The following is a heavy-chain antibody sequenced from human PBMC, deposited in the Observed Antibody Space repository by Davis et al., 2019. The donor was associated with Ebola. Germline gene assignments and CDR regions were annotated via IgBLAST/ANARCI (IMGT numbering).Heavy chain of an antibody. Sequence: GESLKISCAASGFTFSSYGMHWVRQAPGKGLEWVAVISYDGSNKYYADSVKGRFTISRDNSKNTMYLQMNSLRAEDTAVYYCARSGLSFGVVKYHYGIDVWGKGTTVTVSS. D-gene: IGHD3-3*01. CDR2: ISYDGSNK. CDR3: ARSGLSFGVVKYHYGIDV. CDR1: GFTFSSYG. J-gene: IGHJ6*04. V-gene: IGHV3-30*03.